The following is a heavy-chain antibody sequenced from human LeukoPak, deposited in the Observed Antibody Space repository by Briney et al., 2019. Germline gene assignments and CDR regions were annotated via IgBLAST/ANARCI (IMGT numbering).Heavy chain of an antibody. Sequence: PSQTLSLTCAVSGGSISSGGYSWSWIRQPPGKGLEWIGYIYHSGSTYYNPSLKSRVTISVDRSKNQFSLKLSSVTAADTAVYYCAALATPTLTGYYTVDYWGQGTLVTVSS. CDR1: GGSISSGGYS. V-gene: IGHV4-30-2*01. CDR3: AALATPTLTGYYTVDY. J-gene: IGHJ4*02. D-gene: IGHD3-9*01. CDR2: IYHSGST.